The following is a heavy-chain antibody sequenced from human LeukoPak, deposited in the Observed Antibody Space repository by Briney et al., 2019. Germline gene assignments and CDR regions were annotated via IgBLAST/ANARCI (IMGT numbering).Heavy chain of an antibody. V-gene: IGHV4-34*01. D-gene: IGHD5-18*01. Sequence: SGTLSLTCAVYGGSFSGYYWSWIRQPPGKGLEWIGEINHSGSTNYNPSLKSRVTISVDTSKNQFSLKLSSVTAADTAVYYCARGGWIQLWPLGYWGQGTLVTVSS. CDR3: ARGGWIQLWPLGY. CDR1: GGSFSGYY. J-gene: IGHJ4*02. CDR2: INHSGST.